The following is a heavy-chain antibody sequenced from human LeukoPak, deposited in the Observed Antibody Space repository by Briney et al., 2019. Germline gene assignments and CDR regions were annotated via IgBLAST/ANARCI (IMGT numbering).Heavy chain of an antibody. CDR2: IIPIFGTA. D-gene: IGHD4-11*01. Sequence: SVKVSCKASGGTFSSSAISWVRQAPGQGLEWMGGIIPIFGTANYAQKFQGRVTITADESTSTAYMELSSLRSEDTAVYYCATTVGDPAYYGMDVWGQGTTVTVSS. CDR1: GGTFSSSA. CDR3: ATTVGDPAYYGMDV. V-gene: IGHV1-69*13. J-gene: IGHJ6*02.